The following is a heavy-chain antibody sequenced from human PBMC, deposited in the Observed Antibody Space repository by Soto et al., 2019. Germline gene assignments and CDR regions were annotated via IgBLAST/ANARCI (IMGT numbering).Heavy chain of an antibody. CDR3: ARSSSITSFEE. CDR1: GYSFTTYW. Sequence: GESLKISCKVSGYSFTTYWIAWVRQMPGKGLEWMGIIYPGDSDTKYSPSFQGQVTVSADTSISTASLQWSSRKASDTALYYCARSSSITSFEEWGEGALVSVSS. J-gene: IGHJ4*02. D-gene: IGHD3-3*01. V-gene: IGHV5-51*01. CDR2: IYPGDSDT.